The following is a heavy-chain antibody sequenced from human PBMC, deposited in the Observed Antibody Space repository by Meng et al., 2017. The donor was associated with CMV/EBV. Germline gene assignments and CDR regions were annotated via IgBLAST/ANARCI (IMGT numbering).Heavy chain of an antibody. CDR3: ARERGYSYDPYAFDI. V-gene: IGHV1-69*05. D-gene: IGHD5-18*01. CDR2: IIPIFGTA. Sequence: SVKVSCKASGGTFSSYAISWVRQDPGQGLEWMGGIIPIFGTANYAQKFQGRVTITTDESTSTAYMELSSLRSEDTAVYYCARERGYSYDPYAFDIWGQGTMVTVSS. J-gene: IGHJ3*02. CDR1: GGTFSSYA.